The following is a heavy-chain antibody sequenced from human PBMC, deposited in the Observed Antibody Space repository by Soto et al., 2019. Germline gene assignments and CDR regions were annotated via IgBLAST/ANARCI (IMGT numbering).Heavy chain of an antibody. CDR3: AKDSTRYCSSTSCYDAFDI. CDR2: ISGSGGST. Sequence: EVQLLESGGGLVQPGGSLRLSCAASGFTFSSYAMSWVRQAPGKGLEWVSAISGSGGSTYYADSVKGRFTISRDNSKNTLYLQMNSLRAEDTAIYYCAKDSTRYCSSTSCYDAFDIWGQGTMVTVSS. J-gene: IGHJ3*02. CDR1: GFTFSSYA. D-gene: IGHD2-2*01. V-gene: IGHV3-23*01.